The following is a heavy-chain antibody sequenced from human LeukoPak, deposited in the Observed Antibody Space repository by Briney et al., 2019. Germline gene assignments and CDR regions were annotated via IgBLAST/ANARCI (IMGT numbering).Heavy chain of an antibody. CDR3: ARDRGYNPFFDY. CDR2: ISSSSSYI. D-gene: IGHD5-24*01. V-gene: IGHV3-21*01. Sequence: GGSLRLSCAASGFTFSSYGMHWVRQAPGKGLEWVSSISSSSSYIYYADSVKGRFTISRDNAKNSLYLQMNSLRAEDTAVYYCARDRGYNPFFDYWGQGTLVTVSS. J-gene: IGHJ4*02. CDR1: GFTFSSYG.